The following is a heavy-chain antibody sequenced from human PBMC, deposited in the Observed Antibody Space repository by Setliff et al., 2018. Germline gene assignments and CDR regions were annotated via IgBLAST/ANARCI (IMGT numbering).Heavy chain of an antibody. V-gene: IGHV3-11*04. J-gene: IGHJ4*02. CDR3: AKELIEVLMTGLEF. CDR1: GFRFSDLY. D-gene: IGHD3-22*01. Sequence: GGSLRLSCAASGFRFSDLYMSWVRQVPGKGLEWLSKISGDGNTVYYADSVRGRFTISRDNSKNTVYLQMNRLRPEDTAVYFCAKELIEVLMTGLEFWGQGAMVTVSS. CDR2: ISGDGNTV.